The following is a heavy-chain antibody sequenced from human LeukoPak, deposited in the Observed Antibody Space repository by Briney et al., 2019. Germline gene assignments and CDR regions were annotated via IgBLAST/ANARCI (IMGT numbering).Heavy chain of an antibody. D-gene: IGHD3-3*01. J-gene: IGHJ6*03. CDR2: IYTSGST. CDR3: AREADDFWSGYYTRGYYYMDV. V-gene: IGHV4-4*07. Sequence: PSETLSLTCTVSGGSISSYYWSWIRQPAGKGLEWIGRIYTSGSTNYNPSLKSRVTMSVDTSKNQFSLKLSSVTAADTAVYYCAREADDFWSGYYTRGYYYMDVWGKGTTVTVSS. CDR1: GGSISSYY.